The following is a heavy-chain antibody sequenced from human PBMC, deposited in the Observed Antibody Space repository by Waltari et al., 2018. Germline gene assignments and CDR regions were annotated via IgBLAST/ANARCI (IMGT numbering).Heavy chain of an antibody. J-gene: IGHJ4*02. V-gene: IGHV4-61*02. CDR1: GGPISRCRYY. CDR2: IYTSGST. D-gene: IGHD3-22*01. CDR3: ARGEMINDY. Sequence: QVTLQESGPGLVEPSQTLSLTCHCLGGPISRCRYYWSWIRQPAGKGLEWIGRIYTSGSTNYNPSLKSRVTISVDTSKNQFSLKLSSVTAADTAVYYCARGEMINDYWGQGTLVTVSS.